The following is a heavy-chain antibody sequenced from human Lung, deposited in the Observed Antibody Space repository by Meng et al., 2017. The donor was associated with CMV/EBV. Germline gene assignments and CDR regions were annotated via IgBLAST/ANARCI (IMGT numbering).Heavy chain of an antibody. CDR3: ARVVVHYYARGDNADYSDY. J-gene: IGHJ4*02. Sequence: FNTYGLIWVRQAPGQGLEWVGGISAYSGNTNYAQKIQDRVTMTTHTSSNTAYMELRSLRSDDTAIYYCARVVVHYYARGDNADYSDYWGQGTLVTVSS. V-gene: IGHV1-18*04. D-gene: IGHD3-10*02. CDR1: FNTYG. CDR2: ISAYSGNT.